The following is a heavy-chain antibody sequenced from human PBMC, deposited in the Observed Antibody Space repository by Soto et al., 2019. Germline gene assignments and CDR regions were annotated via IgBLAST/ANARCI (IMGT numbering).Heavy chain of an antibody. CDR1: GFTFSSYA. CDR3: AKAGPRITMVRGNPYYYYGMDV. D-gene: IGHD3-10*01. J-gene: IGHJ6*02. V-gene: IGHV3-23*01. CDR2: ISGSGGST. Sequence: GGSLRLSCAASGFTFSSYAMSWVRQAPGKGLEWVSAISGSGGSTYYADSVKGRFTISRDNSKNTLYLQMNSLRAEDTAVYYCAKAGPRITMVRGNPYYYYGMDVWGQGTTVTV.